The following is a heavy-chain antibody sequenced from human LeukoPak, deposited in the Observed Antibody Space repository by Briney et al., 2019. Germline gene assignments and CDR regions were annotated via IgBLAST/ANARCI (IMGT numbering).Heavy chain of an antibody. Sequence: TSETLSLSCTVSGCSIRSTSYYWGWIRQPPGKGLEWLGSVHYSGSTYDNPSLESRVTISVDTSKNQFSLKLSSMTAADTAVYYCARRSGYGGFRRPFVYGSQGTLVTVSS. D-gene: IGHD4-23*01. CDR3: ARRSGYGGFRRPFVY. CDR1: GCSIRSTSYY. J-gene: IGHJ4*02. V-gene: IGHV4-39*01. CDR2: VHYSGST.